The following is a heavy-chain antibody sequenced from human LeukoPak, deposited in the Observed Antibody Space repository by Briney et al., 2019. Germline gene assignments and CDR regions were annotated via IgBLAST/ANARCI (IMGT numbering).Heavy chain of an antibody. J-gene: IGHJ6*03. D-gene: IGHD2-21*01. CDR1: GGSISSGGYY. Sequence: SETLSLTCTVSGGSISSGGYYWSWIRQHPGKGLEWTGYIYYSGSTYYNPSLKSRVTISVDTYKNQFSLKLSSVTAADTAVYYCARAYVHRIVYYDYMDVWGKGTTVTVSS. V-gene: IGHV4-31*03. CDR3: ARAYVHRIVYYDYMDV. CDR2: IYYSGST.